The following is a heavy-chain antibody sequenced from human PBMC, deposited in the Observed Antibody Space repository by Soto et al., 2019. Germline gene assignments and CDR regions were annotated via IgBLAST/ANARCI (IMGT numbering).Heavy chain of an antibody. J-gene: IGHJ2*01. CDR2: INSDGSGT. CDR3: VSASIRSSPGTAGYFDL. V-gene: IGHV3-74*01. CDR1: GFTFSNYW. Sequence: EVQLVESGGGLVHPGWSLRLSCAASGFTFSNYWMHWVRQVPGKGLVWVSRINSDGSGTSYADSVRGRFTISRDNARNTLYLQLNGLRAEDMAVYYCVSASIRSSPGTAGYFDLWCRGTLVTVSS. D-gene: IGHD6-6*01.